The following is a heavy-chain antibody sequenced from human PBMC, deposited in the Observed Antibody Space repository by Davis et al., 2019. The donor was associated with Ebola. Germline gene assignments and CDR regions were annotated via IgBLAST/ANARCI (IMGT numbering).Heavy chain of an antibody. CDR3: ARDPTGTTDSGGPDYYYGMDV. J-gene: IGHJ6*02. V-gene: IGHV3-9*01. Sequence: SLKISCAASGFTFDDHAMHWVRLAPGKGLEWVAGISWNSNTINYGDSVKGRFTISRDNAKNSLYLQMNSLRAEDTAMYYCARDPTGTTDSGGPDYYYGMDVWGQGTTVTVSS. CDR1: GFTFDDHA. D-gene: IGHD1-7*01. CDR2: ISWNSNTI.